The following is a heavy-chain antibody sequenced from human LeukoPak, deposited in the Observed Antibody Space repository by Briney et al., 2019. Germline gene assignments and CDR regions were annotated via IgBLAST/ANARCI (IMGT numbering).Heavy chain of an antibody. CDR3: ARDPDSSSWYYFDY. CDR2: IYTSGST. CDR1: GGSISSYY. J-gene: IGHJ4*02. Sequence: SETLSLTCTVSGGSISSYYWSWIRQPAGKGLEWIGRIYTSGSTNYNPSLKSRVTMSVDTSKNQFSLKLSSVTAADTAVYYCARDPDSSSWYYFDYWGQGTLVTVSS. V-gene: IGHV4-4*07. D-gene: IGHD6-13*01.